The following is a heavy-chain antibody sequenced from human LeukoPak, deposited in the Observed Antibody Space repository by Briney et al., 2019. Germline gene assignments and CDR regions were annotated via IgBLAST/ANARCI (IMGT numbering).Heavy chain of an antibody. D-gene: IGHD3-22*01. CDR1: GYTFTSYY. Sequence: ASVKVSCKASGYTFTSYYMHWVRQAPGQGLEWMGWINPNSGGTNYAQKFQGRVTMTRDTSISTAYMELSRLRSDDTAVYYCARARYYYDSSGSFDYWGQGTLVTVSP. CDR3: ARARYYYDSSGSFDY. V-gene: IGHV1-2*02. J-gene: IGHJ4*02. CDR2: INPNSGGT.